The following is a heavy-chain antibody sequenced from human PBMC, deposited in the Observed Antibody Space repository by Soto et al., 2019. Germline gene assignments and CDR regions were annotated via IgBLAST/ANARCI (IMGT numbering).Heavy chain of an antibody. V-gene: IGHV1-69*13. CDR1: GGTFSSYA. D-gene: IGHD2-2*01. J-gene: IGHJ6*02. CDR3: ARGGYCISTSCPYYYYGIDV. CDR2: IIPIFGTA. Sequence: GASVKVSCKASGGTFSSYAISWVRQAPGQGLECMGGIIPIFGTANYAQKFQGRVTITADESTSTAYMELSSLRSEDTAVYYCARGGYCISTSCPYYYYGIDVWGQGTTVTVSS.